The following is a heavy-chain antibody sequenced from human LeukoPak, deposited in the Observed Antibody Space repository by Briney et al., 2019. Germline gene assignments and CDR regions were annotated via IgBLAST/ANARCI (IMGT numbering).Heavy chain of an antibody. CDR3: AKEIGSYYDY. CDR1: GFTFSSNG. D-gene: IGHD3-10*01. CDR2: IQYDGSKK. Sequence: PGGSLRLSCVASGFTFSSNGMHWVRQAPGKGLEWVTFIQYDGSKKYYADSVKGRFTISRDNSKNTLYLEMNSLRAEDTAVYYCAKEIGSYYDYWGQGILVTVSS. V-gene: IGHV3-30*02. J-gene: IGHJ4*02.